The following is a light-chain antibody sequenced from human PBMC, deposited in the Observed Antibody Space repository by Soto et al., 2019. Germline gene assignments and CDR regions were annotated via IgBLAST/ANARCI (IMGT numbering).Light chain of an antibody. V-gene: IGKV4-1*01. CDR2: WAS. Sequence: DIVMTQSPDSLAVSLGERATLNCRSSQSVLHSSNNQNYLAWYQQKPGQPPKLLIYWASTRESGVPDRFSGSGSGTDFTLTISSLQAEDVAVYYCQQYYSIPPTFGQGTKLEIK. CDR1: QSVLHSSNNQNY. CDR3: QQYYSIPPT. J-gene: IGKJ2*01.